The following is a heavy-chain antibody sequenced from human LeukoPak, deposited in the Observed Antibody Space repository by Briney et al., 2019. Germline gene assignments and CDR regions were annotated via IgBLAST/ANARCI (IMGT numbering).Heavy chain of an antibody. J-gene: IGHJ4*02. CDR1: GFTLSSYA. V-gene: IGHV3-23*01. D-gene: IGHD2-8*01. Sequence: GGSLRLSCAVSGFTLSSYAMRWVRQAAGKGLEWVSGIRGRGGSTYYEDSVKGPVTISRDNSKNTLYLQMNSLRGEDTAVFYCAKRGVSAEDYWGQGTLVTVSS. CDR3: AKRGVSAEDY. CDR2: IRGRGGST.